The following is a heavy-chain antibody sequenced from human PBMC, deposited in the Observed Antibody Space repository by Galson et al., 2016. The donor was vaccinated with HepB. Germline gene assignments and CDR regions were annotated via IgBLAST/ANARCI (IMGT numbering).Heavy chain of an antibody. CDR2: IFHSGNT. D-gene: IGHD2-2*01. CDR3: ARGDFVVVPATTYFYYGMDV. CDR1: GGSISSSNW. Sequence: SETLSLTCDVSGGSISSSNWWSWVRQPPGKGLQWIGEIFHSGNTNYNPPLKSRVSISVDKSKNQFSLKLSSVTAADTAVYYCARGDFVVVPATTYFYYGMDVWGQGTTVIVSS. J-gene: IGHJ6*02. V-gene: IGHV4-4*02.